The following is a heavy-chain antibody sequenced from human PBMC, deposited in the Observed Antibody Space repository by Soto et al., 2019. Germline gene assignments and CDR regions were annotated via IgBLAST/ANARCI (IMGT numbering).Heavy chain of an antibody. CDR3: ATGLLAAAPLNY. J-gene: IGHJ4*02. CDR2: IIPLSASS. Sequence: QVQLVQSGAEVRKPGSSVKVSCRASGVTLNDYAISWVRQAPGQGLEWMGGIIPLSASSKLAQKFQGRVTITADKSTRTAYMELTNVRSEDTAVYYCATGLLAAAPLNYWGQGTLVTVSS. V-gene: IGHV1-69*06. D-gene: IGHD6-13*01. CDR1: GVTLNDYA.